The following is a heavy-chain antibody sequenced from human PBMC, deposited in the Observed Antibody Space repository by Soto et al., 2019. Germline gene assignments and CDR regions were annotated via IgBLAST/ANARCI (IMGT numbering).Heavy chain of an antibody. CDR1: GFTFSNYA. D-gene: IGHD3-10*01. Sequence: GGSLRLSCAASGFTFSNYAVTWVRQAPGKGLEWVSTISGSGGSTYYADSVKGRFTISRDNSKNTLYLQMNSLRAEDTAVYYCAKFRPIGELLHYDDYWGQGTLVTVSS. CDR2: ISGSGGST. J-gene: IGHJ4*02. CDR3: AKFRPIGELLHYDDY. V-gene: IGHV3-23*01.